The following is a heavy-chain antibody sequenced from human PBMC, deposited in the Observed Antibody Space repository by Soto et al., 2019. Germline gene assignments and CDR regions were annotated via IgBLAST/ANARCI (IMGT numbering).Heavy chain of an antibody. Sequence: PGESLKISCKGSGYSFTSYWISWVRQMPGKGLEWMGRIDPSDSYTNYSPSFQGHVTISADKSISTAYLRWSSLKASDTAMYYCARLSGVRGVILYYYGMDVWGQGTTVTVSS. J-gene: IGHJ6*02. V-gene: IGHV5-10-1*01. CDR2: IDPSDSYT. D-gene: IGHD3-10*01. CDR3: ARLSGVRGVILYYYGMDV. CDR1: GYSFTSYW.